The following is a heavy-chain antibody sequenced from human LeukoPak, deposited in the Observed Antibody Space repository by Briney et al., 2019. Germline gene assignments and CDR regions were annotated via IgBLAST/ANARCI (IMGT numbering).Heavy chain of an antibody. J-gene: IGHJ6*02. CDR3: AKTSYSRGMDV. CDR2: ISGSGGDT. V-gene: IGHV3-23*01. Sequence: GGSLRLSCAASVFTFSSYSMNWVRQAPGKGLEWVSLISGSGGDTYYAASVKGRLTISRDNSKNTLYLQMNSLGAEDTAVYYCAKTSYSRGMDVWGQGIPVAVSS. D-gene: IGHD3-10*01. CDR1: VFTFSSYS.